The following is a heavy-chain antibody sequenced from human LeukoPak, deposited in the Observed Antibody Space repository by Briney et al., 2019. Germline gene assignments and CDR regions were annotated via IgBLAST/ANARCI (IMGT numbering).Heavy chain of an antibody. D-gene: IGHD6-13*01. Sequence: PGGSLRLSCAASGFTFSSYAMSWVRQAPGKGLEWVSAISGSGGSTYYADSVKGRFTISRDNSKNTLYLQMSSLRAEDTAVYYCGKDQNVAAAGIPYDYWGQGTLVTVSS. CDR2: ISGSGGST. CDR3: GKDQNVAAAGIPYDY. CDR1: GFTFSSYA. V-gene: IGHV3-23*01. J-gene: IGHJ4*02.